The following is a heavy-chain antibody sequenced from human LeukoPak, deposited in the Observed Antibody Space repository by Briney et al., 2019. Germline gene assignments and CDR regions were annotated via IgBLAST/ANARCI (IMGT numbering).Heavy chain of an antibody. D-gene: IGHD5-18*01. J-gene: IGHJ4*02. Sequence: GGSLRLSCSVSGFTVSSNYMSWVRQSPRKGLEWVSIIYSSGSTYYADSVKGRFTISRDNSKNTLYLQMNSLRDEDTAVYYCARVSVDTALDYFDHWGQGTLVTVSS. CDR3: ARVSVDTALDYFDH. CDR1: GFTVSSNY. CDR2: IYSSGST. V-gene: IGHV3-53*01.